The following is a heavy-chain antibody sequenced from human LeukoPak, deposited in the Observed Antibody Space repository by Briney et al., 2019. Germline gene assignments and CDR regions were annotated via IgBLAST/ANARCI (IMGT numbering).Heavy chain of an antibody. CDR3: ARDQWGYYDSSGYYYFDY. CDR1: GGSISSYY. D-gene: IGHD3-22*01. J-gene: IGHJ4*02. V-gene: IGHV4-59*12. CDR2: IYYSGST. Sequence: PSETLSLTCTVSGGSISSYYWSWIRQPPGKGLEWIGYIYYSGSTNYNPSLKSRVTMSVDTSKNQFSLKLSSVTAADTAVYYCARDQWGYYDSSGYYYFDYWGQGTLVTVSS.